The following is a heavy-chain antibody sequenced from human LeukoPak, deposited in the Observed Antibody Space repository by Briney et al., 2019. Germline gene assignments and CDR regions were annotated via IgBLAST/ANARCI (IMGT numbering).Heavy chain of an antibody. CDR2: ISHTEGT. V-gene: IGHV4-34*01. CDR3: ARIRCGHSGSVCYNH. D-gene: IGHD3-9*01. J-gene: IGHJ4*02. Sequence: SETLSLTCGVFGVSINDYYWSWIRQSPGKGLEWIGEISHTEGTRYNPSLESRVTMSDGTSENQLSLKLIFVTAADTAVYYCARIRCGHSGSVCYNHWGLGTLVTVSS. CDR1: GVSINDYY.